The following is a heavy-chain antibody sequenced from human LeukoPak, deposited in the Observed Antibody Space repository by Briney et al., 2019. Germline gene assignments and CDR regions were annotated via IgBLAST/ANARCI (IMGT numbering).Heavy chain of an antibody. V-gene: IGHV3-48*02. Sequence: GGSLRLSCAASRFSFSNHSMNWVRQAPGKGLEWVSYISSSSSTIYYADSVKGRFTISRDNAKNSLYLQMNSLRDEDTAVYYCARFNYYTMDVWGQGTTVTVSS. CDR1: RFSFSNHS. J-gene: IGHJ6*02. CDR3: ARFNYYTMDV. CDR2: ISSSSSTI.